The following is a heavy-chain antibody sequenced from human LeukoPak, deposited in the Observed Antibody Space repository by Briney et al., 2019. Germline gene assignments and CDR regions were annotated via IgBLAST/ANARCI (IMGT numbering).Heavy chain of an antibody. CDR2: ISAYNGNT. D-gene: IGHD2-15*01. Sequence: ATVKVSCKASGYTFTSYGISWVRQAPGQGLECMGWISAYNGNTNYAQKLQGRVTMTTDTSTSTAYMELRSLRSDDTAVYYCARDSRSVVVVAKPPNWFDPWGQGTLVTVSS. J-gene: IGHJ5*02. V-gene: IGHV1-18*01. CDR3: ARDSRSVVVVAKPPNWFDP. CDR1: GYTFTSYG.